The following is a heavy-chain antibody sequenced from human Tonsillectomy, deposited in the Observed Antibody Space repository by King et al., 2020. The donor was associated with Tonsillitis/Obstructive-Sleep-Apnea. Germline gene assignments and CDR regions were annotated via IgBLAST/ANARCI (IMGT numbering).Heavy chain of an antibody. D-gene: IGHD3-3*01. J-gene: IGHJ5*02. CDR2: IYYSGST. CDR3: ASHHYDSTYNWFDP. Sequence: PLQESGPGLVKPSETLSLTCTVSGGSISSSSYYWGWIRQPPGKGLEWIGSIYYSGSTYYNPSLKSRVTISVDTSKNQFSLKLSSVTAADTAVYYCASHHYDSTYNWFDPWGQGTLVTVSS. V-gene: IGHV4-39*01. CDR1: GGSISSSSYY.